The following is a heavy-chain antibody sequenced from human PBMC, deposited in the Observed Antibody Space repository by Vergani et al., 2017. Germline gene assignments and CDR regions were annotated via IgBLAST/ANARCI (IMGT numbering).Heavy chain of an antibody. CDR2: IHTGGST. Sequence: QVKLQESGPGLLKPSQTLSLTCTVSGESIRSGSHYWSWIRQPAGKGPEWIGHIHTGGSTDLNPSFKSRVSISVDTSKSQFSLKLNSATVADTAVYYCARSRPYCTSGSCPAVWGQGTLVTVSP. CDR1: GESIRSGSHY. D-gene: IGHD2-15*01. CDR3: ARSRPYCTSGSCPAV. V-gene: IGHV4-61*02. J-gene: IGHJ4*02.